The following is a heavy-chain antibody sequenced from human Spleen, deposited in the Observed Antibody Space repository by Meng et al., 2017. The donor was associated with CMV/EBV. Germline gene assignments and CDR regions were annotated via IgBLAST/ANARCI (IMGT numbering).Heavy chain of an antibody. CDR3: ARVLGSEVPLEY. CDR1: GGSFNVYY. Sequence: SETLSLTCAVYGGSFNVYYWSWIRQPPGKGLEWIGEINHSGNNKYNPSLKSRVTTSVDTSKNQFSLKLSSVTAADTAVYYCARVLGSEVPLEYWGQGRLVTVSS. CDR2: INHSGNN. J-gene: IGHJ4*02. D-gene: IGHD3-16*01. V-gene: IGHV4-34*01.